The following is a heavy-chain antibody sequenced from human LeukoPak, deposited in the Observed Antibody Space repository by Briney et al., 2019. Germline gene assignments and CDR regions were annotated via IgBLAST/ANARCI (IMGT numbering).Heavy chain of an antibody. CDR1: RYTFTGYY. V-gene: IGHV1-8*02. Sequence: GASVKVSCKASRYTFTGYYMHWVRQATGQGLEWMGWMNPNSGNTGYAQKLQGRVTMTTDTSTSTAYMELRSLRSDDTAVYYCARDSSPGYWGQGTLVTVSS. J-gene: IGHJ4*02. CDR3: ARDSSPGY. CDR2: MNPNSGNT. D-gene: IGHD6-13*01.